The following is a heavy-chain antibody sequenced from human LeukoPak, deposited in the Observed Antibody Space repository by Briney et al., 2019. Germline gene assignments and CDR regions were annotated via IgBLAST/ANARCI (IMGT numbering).Heavy chain of an antibody. CDR1: GLIVSSNY. V-gene: IGHV3-53*05. D-gene: IGHD3-10*01. CDR3: AKDLSPDPLWPKPDY. J-gene: IGHJ4*02. CDR2: IYSGGSI. Sequence: GGSLRLSCAASGLIVSSNYMSWVRQAPGKGLEWVSVIYSGGSIYYADSVKGRFTISRDNSKNTLYLQMNSLRAEDTAVYFCAKDLSPDPLWPKPDYWGQGTLVTVSS.